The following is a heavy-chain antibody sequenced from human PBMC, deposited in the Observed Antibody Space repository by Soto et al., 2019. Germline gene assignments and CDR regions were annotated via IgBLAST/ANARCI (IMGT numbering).Heavy chain of an antibody. V-gene: IGHV3-53*01. CDR1: GFTVSNNY. Sequence: GGSLRLSCAVSGFTVSNNYMSWVRQAPGKGLEGVSVIYSGGYTAYGDSVKGRFTISRDNSKNTLYLQMNSLRADDTAVYYCVKEVETVRLVAFALWGQGTQVTVSS. CDR2: IYSGGYT. D-gene: IGHD5-18*01. CDR3: VKEVETVRLVAFAL. J-gene: IGHJ4*02.